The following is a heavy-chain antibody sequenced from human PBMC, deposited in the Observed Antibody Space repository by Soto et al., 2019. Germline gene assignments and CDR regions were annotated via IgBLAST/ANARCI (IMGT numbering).Heavy chain of an antibody. V-gene: IGHV3-21*01. CDR2: ISSSSSYI. J-gene: IGHJ5*02. Sequence: ESGGGLVKPGGSLRLSCAASGFTFSSYSMNWVRQAPGKGLEWVSSISSSSSYIYYADSVKGRFTISRDNAKNSLYLQMNSLRAEDTAVYYCARDRRSSSWGVRVDNWFDPWGQGTLVTVSS. CDR1: GFTFSSYS. CDR3: ARDRRSSSWGVRVDNWFDP. D-gene: IGHD6-13*01.